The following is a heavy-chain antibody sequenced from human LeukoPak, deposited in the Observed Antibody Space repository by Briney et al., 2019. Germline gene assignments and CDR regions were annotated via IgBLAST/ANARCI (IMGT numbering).Heavy chain of an antibody. CDR3: ARGDDYYDSSGYYSPYPRDD. Sequence: GASVKVSCKASGYTFTGYYMHWVRQAPGQGLEWMGRINPNSGGINYAQKFQGRVTMTRDTSISTAYMELSRLRSDDTAVYYCARGDDYYDSSGYYSPYPRDDWGQGTLVTVSS. V-gene: IGHV1-2*06. CDR1: GYTFTGYY. D-gene: IGHD3-22*01. J-gene: IGHJ4*02. CDR2: INPNSGGI.